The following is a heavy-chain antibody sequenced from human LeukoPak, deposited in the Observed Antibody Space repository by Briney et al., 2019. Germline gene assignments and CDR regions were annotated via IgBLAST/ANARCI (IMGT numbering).Heavy chain of an antibody. CDR3: AKFHCGGDCYPIDY. D-gene: IGHD2-21*02. CDR1: GFTFSSYA. CDR2: ISGSGGST. V-gene: IGHV3-23*01. Sequence: LGGSLRLSCAASGFTFSSYAMSWVRQAPGKGLEWVSAISGSGGSTYYADSVKGRFTISRDNSKNTLYLQMNSLRAEDTAVYYCAKFHCGGDCYPIDYWGQGTLVTVSS. J-gene: IGHJ4*02.